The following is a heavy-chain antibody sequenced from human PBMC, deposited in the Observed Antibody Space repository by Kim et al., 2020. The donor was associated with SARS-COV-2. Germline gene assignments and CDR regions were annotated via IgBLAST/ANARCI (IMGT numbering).Heavy chain of an antibody. J-gene: IGHJ5*02. D-gene: IGHD6-6*01. Sequence: NCAQKFQDRVTITGDRSMGTAYMELSSLRSEDTAMYYCAAAQGSGGNWFDPWGQGTLVTVSS. CDR3: AAAQGSGGNWFDP. V-gene: IGHV1-45*02.